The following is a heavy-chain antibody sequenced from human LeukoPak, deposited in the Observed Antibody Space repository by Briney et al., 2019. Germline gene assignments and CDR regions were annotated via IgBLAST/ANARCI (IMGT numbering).Heavy chain of an antibody. Sequence: SQTLSLTCAISGDSVSTNSVAWNWIRQSPSRGLEWLGRTSYRSKWYNDYAVSVKSRITITPDTSKNQFSLQLNSVTPEDTAVYYCAKGQGGFDYWGQGTLVTVSS. J-gene: IGHJ4*02. CDR1: GDSVSTNSVA. V-gene: IGHV6-1*01. CDR3: AKGQGGFDY. D-gene: IGHD3-16*01. CDR2: TSYRSKWYN.